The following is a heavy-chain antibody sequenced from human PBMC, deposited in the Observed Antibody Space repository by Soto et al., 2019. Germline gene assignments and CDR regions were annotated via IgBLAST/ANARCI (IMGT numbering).Heavy chain of an antibody. CDR1: GFTFSSYW. J-gene: IGHJ4*02. CDR3: ARARADYYDSSGYSLGY. Sequence: GGSLRLSCAASGFTFSSYWMSWVRQAPGKGLEWVANIKQDGSEKYYVDSVKGRFTISRDNAKNSLYLQMNSLRAEDAAVYYCARARADYYDSSGYSLGYWGQGTLVTVSS. CDR2: IKQDGSEK. V-gene: IGHV3-7*04. D-gene: IGHD3-22*01.